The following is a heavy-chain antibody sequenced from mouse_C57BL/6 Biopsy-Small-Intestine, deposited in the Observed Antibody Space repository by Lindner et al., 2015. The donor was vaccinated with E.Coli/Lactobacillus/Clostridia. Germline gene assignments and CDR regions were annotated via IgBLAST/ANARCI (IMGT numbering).Heavy chain of an antibody. CDR1: GGTFTSYA. CDR2: IIPIFGTA. D-gene: IGHD3-1*01. CDR3: ARDPGLPNAFDI. Sequence: SVKVSCKASGGTFTSYAVTWVRQAPGQWLEWMGGIIPIFGTANYAQKFQGRVTITADESTSTAYMELSSLRSDDTAVYYCARDPGLPNAFDIWGQGTMVTVSS. V-gene: IGHV1-81*01. J-gene: IGHJ3*01.